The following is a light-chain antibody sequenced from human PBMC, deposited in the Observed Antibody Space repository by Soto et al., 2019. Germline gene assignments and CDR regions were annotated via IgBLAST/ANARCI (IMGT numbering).Light chain of an antibody. Sequence: EIVMTQPPATLSVSPGERATLSCRASQSVSSSYLAWYQQKPGQAPRLLIYGASTRATGIPARFSGSGSGTEFTLTISSLQSEDFAVYYCQQYNNWPVTFGQGTKVDI. CDR3: QQYNNWPVT. V-gene: IGKV3-15*01. CDR1: QSVSSSY. CDR2: GAS. J-gene: IGKJ1*01.